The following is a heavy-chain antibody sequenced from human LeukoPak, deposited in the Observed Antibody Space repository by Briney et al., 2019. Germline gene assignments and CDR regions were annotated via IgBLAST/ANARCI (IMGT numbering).Heavy chain of an antibody. CDR3: ATARNNYDYSGFSALDS. CDR1: GFTFSNYG. D-gene: IGHD3-22*01. Sequence: GRSLRLSCVASGFTFSNYGMHWVRQAPGMGLEWVAVMWYDGSNKNYRDSVRGRFTISRDNFKNTLYLEMNSLRAEDTAVYYCATARNNYDYSGFSALDSWGQGTLVTVAS. V-gene: IGHV3-33*01. CDR2: MWYDGSNK. J-gene: IGHJ4*02.